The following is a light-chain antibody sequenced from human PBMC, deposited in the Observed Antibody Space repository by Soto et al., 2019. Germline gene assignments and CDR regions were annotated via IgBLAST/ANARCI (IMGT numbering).Light chain of an antibody. CDR1: SSDVGGYNY. J-gene: IGLJ2*01. CDR3: SLYTSSSTVV. CDR2: DVS. V-gene: IGLV2-14*01. Sequence: QSVLTQPASVSGSPGQSITISCTGTSSDVGGYNYVSWYQQHPGKVPKLMINDVSNRPSGVSNRFSGSKSGNTASLTISGLQAEDEADYYCSLYTSSSTVVFGGGTKLTVL.